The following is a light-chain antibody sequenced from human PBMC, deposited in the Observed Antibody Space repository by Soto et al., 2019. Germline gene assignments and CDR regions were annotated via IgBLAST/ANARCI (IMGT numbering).Light chain of an antibody. V-gene: IGKV1-33*01. Sequence: DIQMTQSQFSLSASIGDRVTITCQASQNITNNLSWYQQKPGKAPNLLIYHASKLAKGVTSRFSGSGSGTDFSFIITSLQREDLATYYCQQYYGLPPLTFGQGTRLEI. CDR3: QQYYGLPPLT. CDR2: HAS. J-gene: IGKJ5*01. CDR1: QNITNN.